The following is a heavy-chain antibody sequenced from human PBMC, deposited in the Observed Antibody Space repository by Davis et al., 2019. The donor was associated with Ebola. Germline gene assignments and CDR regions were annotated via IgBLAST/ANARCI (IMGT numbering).Heavy chain of an antibody. D-gene: IGHD3-3*01. CDR1: GGSISSYY. CDR2: IYYSGYT. CDR3: ARDPTRTYYDFWSGSSDYYYGMDV. J-gene: IGHJ6*02. V-gene: IGHV4-59*01. Sequence: MPSETLSLTCTVSGGSISSYYWSWIRQPPGKGLEWIGYIYYSGYTSYNPSLKSRVTISVDTSKNQFSLKLSSVTAADTAVYYCARDPTRTYYDFWSGSSDYYYGMDVWGQGTTVTVSS.